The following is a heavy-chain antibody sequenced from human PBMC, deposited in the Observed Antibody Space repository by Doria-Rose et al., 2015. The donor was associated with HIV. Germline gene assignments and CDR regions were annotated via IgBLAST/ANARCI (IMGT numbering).Heavy chain of an antibody. J-gene: IGHJ4*02. D-gene: IGHD6-13*01. V-gene: IGHV2-26*01. CDR3: ARIKSSRWYHKYYFDF. Sequence: QVTLKESGPVLVKPTETLTLTCTVSGVSLSSPGMGVSWIRQPPGKALEWLANIFSDDERYCKTSLKSRLTISRGTSKSQVVLTMTDMDPVDTATYYCARIKSSRWYHKYYFDFWGQGTLVIVSA. CDR2: IFSDDER. CDR1: GVSLSSPGMG.